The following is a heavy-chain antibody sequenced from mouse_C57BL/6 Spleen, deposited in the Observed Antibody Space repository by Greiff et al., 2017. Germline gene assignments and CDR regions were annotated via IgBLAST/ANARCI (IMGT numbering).Heavy chain of an antibody. CDR1: GYTFTSYW. Sequence: VQLQQPGTELVKPGASVTLSCKASGYTFTSYWMHWVKQRPGQGLEWIGNINPSNGGTNYNEKFKSKATLTVDKSSSTAYMQLSSLTSEDSAVFYCARSDDYGYYFDYWGQGTTLTVSS. D-gene: IGHD2-4*01. J-gene: IGHJ2*01. V-gene: IGHV1-53*01. CDR2: INPSNGGT. CDR3: ARSDDYGYYFDY.